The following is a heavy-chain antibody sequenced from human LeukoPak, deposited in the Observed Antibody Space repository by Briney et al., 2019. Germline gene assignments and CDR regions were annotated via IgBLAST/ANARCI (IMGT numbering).Heavy chain of an antibody. Sequence: SVKVSCKASGGTFSSYAISWVRQAPGQGLEWMGRIIPILGIANYAQKFQGRVTITADKSTSTAYMELSSLRSEDTAVYYCARGKGSGSPEYFQHWGQGTLVTVSS. J-gene: IGHJ1*01. CDR3: ARGKGSGSPEYFQH. V-gene: IGHV1-69*04. CDR2: IIPILGIA. CDR1: GGTFSSYA. D-gene: IGHD3-10*01.